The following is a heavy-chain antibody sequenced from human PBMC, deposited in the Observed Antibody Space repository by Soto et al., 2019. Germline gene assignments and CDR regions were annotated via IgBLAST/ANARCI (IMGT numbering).Heavy chain of an antibody. CDR2: IIPIFGTA. CDR1: GGTFSSYA. D-gene: IGHD1-1*01. J-gene: IGHJ5*02. V-gene: IGHV1-69*01. Sequence: QVQLVQSGAEVKKPGSSVKVSCKASGGTFSSYAISWVRQAPGQGLEWMGGIIPIFGTANYAQKFQGRVTITPAQSTSTAYMELSSLRSEDTAVYYCARETPPLRNWNQHSWFDPWGQGTLVTASS. CDR3: ARETPPLRNWNQHSWFDP.